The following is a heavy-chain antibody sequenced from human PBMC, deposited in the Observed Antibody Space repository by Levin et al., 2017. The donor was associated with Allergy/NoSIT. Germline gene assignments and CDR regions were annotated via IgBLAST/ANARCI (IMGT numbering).Heavy chain of an antibody. J-gene: IGHJ5*02. CDR1: GGSISSSSYY. CDR2: IYYSGST. CDR3: ARFLDWFDP. Sequence: KPGGSLRLSCTVSGGSISSSSYYWGWIRQPPGKGLEWIGSIYYSGSTYYNPSLKSRVTISVDTSKNQFSLKLSSVTAADTAVYYCARFLDWFDPWGQGTLVTVSS. V-gene: IGHV4-39*01.